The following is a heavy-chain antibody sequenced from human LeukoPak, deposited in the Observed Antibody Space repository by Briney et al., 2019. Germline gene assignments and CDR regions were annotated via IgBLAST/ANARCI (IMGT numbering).Heavy chain of an antibody. D-gene: IGHD3-3*01. CDR2: ISAYNGNT. CDR1: GYTFTSYG. CDR3: ARAFGVVFPPSGDMDV. Sequence: GASVKVSCKASGYTFTSYGISWVRQAPGQGLEWMGWISAYNGNTNYAQKLQGRVTMTRDTSTSTVYMELSSLRSEDTAVYYCARAFGVVFPPSGDMDVWGKGTTVTVSS. J-gene: IGHJ6*03. V-gene: IGHV1-18*01.